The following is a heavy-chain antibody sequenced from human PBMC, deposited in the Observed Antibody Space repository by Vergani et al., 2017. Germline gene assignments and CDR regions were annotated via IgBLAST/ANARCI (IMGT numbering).Heavy chain of an antibody. V-gene: IGHV1-46*01. CDR2: INPSGGST. CDR1: GYTFTSYY. J-gene: IGHJ6*02. Sequence: QVQLVQSGAEVKKPGASVKVSCKASGYTFTSYYMHWVRQAPGQGLEWMGIINPSGGSTSYAQKFQGRVTMTRDTSTSTVYMELSSLRSEDTAVYYCAREEISSIQLWRYYYYYYGMDVWGQGTTVTVSS. CDR3: AREEISSIQLWRYYYYYYGMDV. D-gene: IGHD5-18*01.